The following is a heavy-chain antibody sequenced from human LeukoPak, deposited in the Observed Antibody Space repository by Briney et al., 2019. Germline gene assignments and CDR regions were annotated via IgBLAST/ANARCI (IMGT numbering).Heavy chain of an antibody. CDR1: GYTFTSYY. CDR2: INPSGGST. J-gene: IGHJ4*02. Sequence: ASVKVSCKASGYTFTSYYMHWVRQAPGQGLEWMGIINPSGGSTSYAQRFQGRVTMTRDTSTSTVYMELSSLRSEDTAAYYCARANGYSSGWYNFDYWGQGTLVTVSS. D-gene: IGHD6-19*01. CDR3: ARANGYSSGWYNFDY. V-gene: IGHV1-46*01.